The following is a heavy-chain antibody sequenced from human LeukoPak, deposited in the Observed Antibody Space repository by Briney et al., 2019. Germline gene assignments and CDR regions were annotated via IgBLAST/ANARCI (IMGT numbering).Heavy chain of an antibody. V-gene: IGHV1-69*05. CDR3: ARAHNSGDAFDI. Sequence: SVKVSCKASGYTFARYGITWVRQAPGQGLEWMGGIIPIFGTANYAQKFQGRVTITTDESTSTAYMELSSLRSEDTAVYYCARAHNSGDAFDIWGQGTMVTVSS. CDR2: IIPIFGTA. J-gene: IGHJ3*02. CDR1: GYTFARYG. D-gene: IGHD6-19*01.